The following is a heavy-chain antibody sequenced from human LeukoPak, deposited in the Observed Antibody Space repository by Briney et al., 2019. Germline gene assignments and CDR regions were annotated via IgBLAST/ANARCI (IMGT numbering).Heavy chain of an antibody. V-gene: IGHV4-61*02. D-gene: IGHD3-22*01. CDR2: IYTSGST. CDR3: ARYDRSAFTHDF. CDR1: GGSISSGSYY. J-gene: IGHJ4*02. Sequence: SETLSLTCTVSGGSISSGSYYWSWIRQPAGKGLEWIGRIYTSGSTNYNPSLKSRVTISVDTSKNQFSLRLSSVTASDTAVYYCARYDRSAFTHDFWGQGTLVTVSS.